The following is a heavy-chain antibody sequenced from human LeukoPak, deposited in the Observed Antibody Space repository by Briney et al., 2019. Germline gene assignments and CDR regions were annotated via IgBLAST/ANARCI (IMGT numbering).Heavy chain of an antibody. D-gene: IGHD3-22*01. CDR1: GYTFTSYD. CDR2: MNPNSGNT. CDR3: ARGVPYDSSGYPTYYFDY. Sequence: ASVKVSCKASGYTFTSYDINWVRQATGQGLEWMGWMNPNSGNTGYAQKFQGRVTITRNTSISTAYMELSSLRSEDTAVYYCARGVPYDSSGYPTYYFDYWGQGTLVTVSS. J-gene: IGHJ4*02. V-gene: IGHV1-8*03.